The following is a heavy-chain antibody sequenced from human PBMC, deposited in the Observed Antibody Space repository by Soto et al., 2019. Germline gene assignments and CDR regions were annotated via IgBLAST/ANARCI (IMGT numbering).Heavy chain of an antibody. Sequence: PSETLSLTCTVSGDSISSYYWSWIRQPPGKGLEWIGYIYYSGSTNYNPSLKSRVTISVDTSKNQFSLKLSSVTAADTAVYYCARSNGDYGDYWCQGNLVTVSS. CDR1: GDSISSYY. CDR3: ARSNGDYGDY. D-gene: IGHD4-17*01. CDR2: IYYSGST. V-gene: IGHV4-59*01. J-gene: IGHJ4*02.